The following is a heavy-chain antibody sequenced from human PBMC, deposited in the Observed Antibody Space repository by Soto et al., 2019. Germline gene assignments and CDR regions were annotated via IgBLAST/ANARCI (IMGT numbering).Heavy chain of an antibody. CDR1: GYSFTSYW. D-gene: IGHD3-22*01. J-gene: IGHJ3*02. Sequence: PGESLKISCKGSGYSFTSYWIGWVRQMPGKGLEWMGIIYPGDSDTRYSPSFQGQVTISADKSISTAYLQWSSLKASDTAMYYCAGVDYYDSSGTGGDDAFDIWGQGTMVTVSS. V-gene: IGHV5-51*01. CDR3: AGVDYYDSSGTGGDDAFDI. CDR2: IYPGDSDT.